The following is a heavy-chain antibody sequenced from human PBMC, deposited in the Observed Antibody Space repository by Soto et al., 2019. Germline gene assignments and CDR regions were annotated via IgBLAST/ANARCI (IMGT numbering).Heavy chain of an antibody. CDR1: GGTIRNYI. V-gene: IGHV1-69*08. CDR2: IIPLLDT. CDR3: TREDY. J-gene: IGHJ4*02. Sequence: SVKASCKTSGGTIRNYIITWVRQAPGQGLEWMGRIIPLLDTQYSQKFQGRVTITRDTSASTAYMELNSLRSEDTAVYYCTREDYWGRGTLVTVSS.